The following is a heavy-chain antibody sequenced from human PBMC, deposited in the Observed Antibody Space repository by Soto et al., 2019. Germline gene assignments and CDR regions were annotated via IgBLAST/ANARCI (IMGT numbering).Heavy chain of an antibody. CDR3: AGRPLDPGLYYYYYYGMDV. V-gene: IGHV3-21*01. CDR2: ISSSSSYI. D-gene: IGHD3-3*01. CDR1: GFTFSIYS. J-gene: IGHJ6*02. Sequence: GGSLRLSCAASGFTFSIYSMNWVRQAPGKGLEWVSSISSSSSYIYYADSVKGRFTISRDNAKNSLYLQMNSLRAEDTAVYYCAGRPLDPGLYYYYYYGMDVWGQGTTVTVSS.